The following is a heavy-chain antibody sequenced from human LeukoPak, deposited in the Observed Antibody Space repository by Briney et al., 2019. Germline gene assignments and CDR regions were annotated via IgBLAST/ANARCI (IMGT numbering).Heavy chain of an antibody. V-gene: IGHV1-69*04. Sequence: SVKVPRKASGGTFSSYAISWVRQAPGQGLEWMGRIIPILGIANYAQKFQGRVTITADKSTSTAYMELSSLRSEDTAVYYCARGSGSSPYYYYYGMDVWGQGTTVTVSS. CDR1: GGTFSSYA. D-gene: IGHD3-10*01. CDR3: ARGSGSSPYYYYYGMDV. J-gene: IGHJ6*02. CDR2: IIPILGIA.